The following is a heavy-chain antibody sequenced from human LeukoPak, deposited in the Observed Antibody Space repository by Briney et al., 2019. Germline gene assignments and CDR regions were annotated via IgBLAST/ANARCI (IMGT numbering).Heavy chain of an antibody. CDR3: AREEREAAYYYYGMDV. J-gene: IGHJ6*02. Sequence: TGGSLRLSCAASGFTFSSYAMHWVRQAPGKGLEWVAVISYDGSNKYYADSVKGRFTISRDNSKNTLYLQMNSLRAEDTAVYYCAREEREAAYYYYGMDVWGQGTTVTVPS. CDR2: ISYDGSNK. V-gene: IGHV3-30-3*01. CDR1: GFTFSSYA. D-gene: IGHD1-26*01.